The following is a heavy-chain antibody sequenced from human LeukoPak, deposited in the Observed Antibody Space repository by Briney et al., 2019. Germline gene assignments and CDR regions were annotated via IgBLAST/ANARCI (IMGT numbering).Heavy chain of an antibody. D-gene: IGHD2-15*01. CDR3: ARDAAQYCSGGSCYFGAWFDS. J-gene: IGHJ5*01. CDR1: GGSISSSSYY. CDR2: IYYSGST. Sequence: SETLSLTCTVSGGSISSSSYYWGWIRQPPGKGLEWIGGIYYSGSTYYNPSLKSRVTISVDTSKNQFSLKLSSVTAADTAVYYCARDAAQYCSGGSCYFGAWFDSWGQGTLVTVSS. V-gene: IGHV4-39*07.